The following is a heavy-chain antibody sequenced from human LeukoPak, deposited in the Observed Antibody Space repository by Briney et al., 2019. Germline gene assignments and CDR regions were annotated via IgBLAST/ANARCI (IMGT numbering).Heavy chain of an antibody. CDR2: ISGNNDNP. CDR1: GYTFSNFG. Sequence: ASVKVSCKTSGYTFSNFGINWVRQAPGQGLEWMGWISGNNDNPNYGQKFQGRFTVTTDSSTSTAYMELRNLRPDDTAVYYCARDGTSTDDYWGQGTLVTVSS. D-gene: IGHD2-2*01. V-gene: IGHV1-18*01. CDR3: ARDGTSTDDY. J-gene: IGHJ4*02.